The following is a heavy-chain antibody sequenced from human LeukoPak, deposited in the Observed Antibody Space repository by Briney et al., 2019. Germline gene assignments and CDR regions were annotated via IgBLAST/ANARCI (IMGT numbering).Heavy chain of an antibody. CDR3: ARLGQNYGDSEYYFDY. CDR1: AGSIYSHH. Sequence: ETLWLTSPIPAGSIYSHHWSSIRQPPAKRPEGSGYIYYSGSTNYNPSLKSRVTISVDTSKNQFSLKLSSVTAADTAVYYCARLGQNYGDSEYYFDYWGQGTLVTVSS. CDR2: IYYSGST. D-gene: IGHD4-17*01. J-gene: IGHJ4*02. V-gene: IGHV4-59*08.